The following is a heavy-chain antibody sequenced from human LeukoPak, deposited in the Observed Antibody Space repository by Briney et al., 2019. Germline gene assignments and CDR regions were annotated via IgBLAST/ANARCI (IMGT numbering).Heavy chain of an antibody. CDR1: GASITGSGYY. CDR2: ISSSGSA. V-gene: IGHV4-4*07. CDR3: AREWVGDVLRGVIYWWDY. D-gene: IGHD3-10*01. Sequence: SETLSLTCTVSGASITGSGYYWSWIRQPVGKGLEWIGRISSSGSANYNPSLQRRVTVSLDMSMNQFSLKLTSVTAADTAVYYCAREWVGDVLRGVIYWWDYWGQGTLVTVSS. J-gene: IGHJ4*02.